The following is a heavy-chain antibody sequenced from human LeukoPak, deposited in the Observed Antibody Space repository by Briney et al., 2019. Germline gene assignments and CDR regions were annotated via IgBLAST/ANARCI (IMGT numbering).Heavy chain of an antibody. V-gene: IGHV3-30-3*01. J-gene: IGHJ4*02. D-gene: IGHD3-22*01. Sequence: PGGSLRLSCAASGFTFSSYAMHWVRQAPGKGLEWVAVISYDGSNKYYADSVKGRFTISRDNSKNTLYLQMNSLRAEDTAVYYCAREGPDSSGYYFGDYWGQGTLVTVSS. CDR1: GFTFSSYA. CDR2: ISYDGSNK. CDR3: AREGPDSSGYYFGDY.